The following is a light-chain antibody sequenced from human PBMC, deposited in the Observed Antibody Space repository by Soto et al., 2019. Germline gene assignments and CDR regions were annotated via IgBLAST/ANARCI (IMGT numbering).Light chain of an antibody. V-gene: IGLV2-14*01. CDR3: SSYTNINTRACV. CDR1: SGDIGSYNR. J-gene: IGLJ1*01. CDR2: EVT. Sequence: QSALTQPASVSGSPGQSITISCTGTSGDIGSYNRVSWYHQHPGKAPKLIIYEVTDRPSGVSNRFSGSKSGNTASLTISGLQAEDEAEYYCSSYTNINTRACVFGTGTKSPS.